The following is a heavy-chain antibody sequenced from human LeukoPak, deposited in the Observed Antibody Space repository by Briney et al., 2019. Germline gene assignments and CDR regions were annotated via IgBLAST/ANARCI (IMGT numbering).Heavy chain of an antibody. D-gene: IGHD6-19*01. CDR2: IKQEGSEK. J-gene: IGHJ4*02. Sequence: AGSLRLSCAASGFSFSSYWMSWVRQAPGKGLEWVANIKQEGSEKYYVDSVKGRFTISRDNAKNSLYLQMNSLRAEDTAVYYCARGGWYYAYWGQGTLVTVSS. CDR3: ARGGWYYAY. CDR1: GFSFSSYW. V-gene: IGHV3-7*04.